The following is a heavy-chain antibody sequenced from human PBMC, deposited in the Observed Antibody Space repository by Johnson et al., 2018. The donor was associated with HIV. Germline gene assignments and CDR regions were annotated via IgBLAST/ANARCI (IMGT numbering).Heavy chain of an antibody. Sequence: VQLVESGGGFVQPGGSLRLSCAASGFTFSSYWMHWVRQAPGKGLVWVSRINSDGSTTSYADSVKGRFTISRDNAKNTLYLQMNRLRAEDTAVYYCALSGGAAAYDAFDIWGQGTMVTVSS. V-gene: IGHV3-74*02. CDR2: INSDGSTT. CDR1: GFTFSSYW. CDR3: ALSGGAAAYDAFDI. J-gene: IGHJ3*02. D-gene: IGHD6-13*01.